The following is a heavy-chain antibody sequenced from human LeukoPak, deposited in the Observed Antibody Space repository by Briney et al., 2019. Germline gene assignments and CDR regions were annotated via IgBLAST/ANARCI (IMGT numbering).Heavy chain of an antibody. V-gene: IGHV3-30*02. CDR2: IRYDGSNK. CDR3: AKERRGGYNNGYFDY. Sequence: GGSLRLSCAASGFTFSSYGMHWVRQAPGKGLEWVAFIRYDGSNKYYADSVKGRFTISRDNSKNTLYLQMNSLRAEDTAVYYCAKERRGGYNNGYFDYWGQGTLVTVSS. J-gene: IGHJ4*02. CDR1: GFTFSSYG. D-gene: IGHD5-24*01.